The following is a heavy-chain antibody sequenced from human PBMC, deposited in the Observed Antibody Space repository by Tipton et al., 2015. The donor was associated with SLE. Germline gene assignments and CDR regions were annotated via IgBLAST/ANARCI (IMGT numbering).Heavy chain of an antibody. J-gene: IGHJ4*02. Sequence: TLSLTCTVSGGSISSGSYYWSWIRQPAGKGLEWIGRIYTSGSTYYNPSLKSRVTISVDTSKNQFSLKLSSVTAADTAVYYCVTKTGSYSDYWGRGTLLTVSS. D-gene: IGHD1-26*01. CDR3: VTKTGSYSDY. CDR2: IYTSGST. CDR1: GGSISSGSYY. V-gene: IGHV4-61*02.